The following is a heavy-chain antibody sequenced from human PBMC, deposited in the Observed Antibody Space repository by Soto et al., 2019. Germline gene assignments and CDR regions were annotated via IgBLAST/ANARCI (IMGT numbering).Heavy chain of an antibody. V-gene: IGHV1-18*01. Sequence: ASXRVSCKASGYTFTSYGISWVRQAPGQWLEWMGWISAYNGNTNYAQKLQGRVTMTTDTSTSTAYMELRRLRSDDTAVYYCARDIVVVVAARYNWFDPWGQGTLVTVSS. D-gene: IGHD2-15*01. J-gene: IGHJ5*02. CDR3: ARDIVVVVAARYNWFDP. CDR1: GYTFTSYG. CDR2: ISAYNGNT.